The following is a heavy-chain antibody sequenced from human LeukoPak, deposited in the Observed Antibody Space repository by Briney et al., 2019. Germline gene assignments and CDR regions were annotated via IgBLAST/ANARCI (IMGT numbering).Heavy chain of an antibody. CDR3: AKDVGFLEWLVCFDY. D-gene: IGHD3-3*01. Sequence: GGSLRLSCAANGFTFSSYAMSWVRQARGKGLEWVSGISGSGGSTYYAVSVKGRFTISRDNSKNTLYLQMNGLRAEDTALYYCAKDVGFLEWLVCFDYWGQGTLVTVSS. J-gene: IGHJ4*02. CDR1: GFTFSSYA. V-gene: IGHV3-23*01. CDR2: ISGSGGST.